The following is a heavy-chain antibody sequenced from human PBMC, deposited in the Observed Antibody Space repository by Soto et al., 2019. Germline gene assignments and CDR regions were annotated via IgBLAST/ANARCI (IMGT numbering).Heavy chain of an antibody. V-gene: IGHV3-23*01. CDR3: AKGGCELLVSAFDI. Sequence: GGSLRISFAASGFTFSSYALSWVRQAPGKVLEWVSAISGSGVSTYYADSVKGRFTISRDNSKNTLYLQMNSLRAEDTAVYYCAKGGCELLVSAFDIWGQGTMVTVS. CDR1: GFTFSSYA. D-gene: IGHD1-26*01. J-gene: IGHJ3*02. CDR2: ISGSGVST.